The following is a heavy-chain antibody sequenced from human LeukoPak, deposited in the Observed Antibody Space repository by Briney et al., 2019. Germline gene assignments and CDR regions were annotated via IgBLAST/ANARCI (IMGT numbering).Heavy chain of an antibody. Sequence: GGSLRLSCAASGFAFSNYGIYWVRQAPGKGLEWVTVISNDGSEKYSADSVKGRFTISRDNSKNTVYLQMNSLRAEDTAVYYCAREESSATIDYWGQGTLVTVSS. CDR1: GFAFSNYG. J-gene: IGHJ4*02. V-gene: IGHV3-30*03. CDR2: ISNDGSEK. CDR3: AREESSATIDY.